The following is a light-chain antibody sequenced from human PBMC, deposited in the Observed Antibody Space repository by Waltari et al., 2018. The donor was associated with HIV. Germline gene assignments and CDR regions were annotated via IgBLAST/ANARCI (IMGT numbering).Light chain of an antibody. CDR3: QVWDSSSDHPV. J-gene: IGLJ3*02. V-gene: IGLV3-12*01. CDR2: GDC. CDR1: DFGSKA. Sequence: SYELTQPHSVSVATAQMARITCGGNDFGSKAVHCYQQKPGQDPVLVIYGDCNRPSGSPERVSGSNPGNTTTLSISRFEAGDEADYYCQVWDSSSDHPVFGGGTTLTVL.